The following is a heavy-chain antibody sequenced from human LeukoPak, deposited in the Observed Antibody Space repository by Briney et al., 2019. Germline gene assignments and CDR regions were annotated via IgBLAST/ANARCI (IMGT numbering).Heavy chain of an antibody. Sequence: ASVKVSCKASGYTFTSYYMHWVRQAPGQGLEWMGIINPSGGSTSYARKFQGRVTMTRDTSTSTVYMELSSLRSEDTAVYYCARADCGGDCYPSTYFDYWGQGTLVTVSS. CDR1: GYTFTSYY. J-gene: IGHJ4*02. CDR2: INPSGGST. CDR3: ARADCGGDCYPSTYFDY. V-gene: IGHV1-46*01. D-gene: IGHD2-21*01.